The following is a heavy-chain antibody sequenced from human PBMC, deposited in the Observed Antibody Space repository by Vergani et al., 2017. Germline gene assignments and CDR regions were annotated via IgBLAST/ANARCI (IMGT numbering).Heavy chain of an antibody. CDR1: GGSFSGYY. V-gene: IGHV4-34*01. D-gene: IGHD4-17*01. Sequence: QVQLQPWGAGLLKPSETLALTCAVYGGSFSGYYWSWIRQPPGKGLEWIGEINHSGSTNYNPSLKSRVTISVDTSKHQFSLKVSSVTAADPAVYYCASRKRTSTXTTPRGCYYYYMDGWGKGTTVTVSS. CDR3: ASRKRTSTXTTPRGCYYYYMDG. J-gene: IGHJ6*03. CDR2: INHSGST.